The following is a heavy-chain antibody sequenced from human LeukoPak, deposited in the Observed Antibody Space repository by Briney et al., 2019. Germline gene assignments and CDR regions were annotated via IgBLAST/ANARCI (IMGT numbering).Heavy chain of an antibody. J-gene: IGHJ4*02. V-gene: IGHV4-59*01. CDR3: ARVEDYPIGRYYFDY. D-gene: IGHD4-11*01. CDR2: IYYSGST. CDR1: GGSISSNY. Sequence: SETLSLTCTVSGGSISSNYWSWSLRPPREELEWLMNIYYSGSTNSNPPPISRGTITLDTSKNKFSPKLLSVTAADTAVYYCARVEDYPIGRYYFDYWGQGTLVTVSS.